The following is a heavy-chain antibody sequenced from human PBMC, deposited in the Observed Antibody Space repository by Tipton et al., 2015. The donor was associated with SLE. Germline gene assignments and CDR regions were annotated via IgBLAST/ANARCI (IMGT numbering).Heavy chain of an antibody. CDR3: ARVLGSYYAMDV. V-gene: IGHV1-8*01. J-gene: IGHJ6*02. CDR2: MNPYSGNT. Sequence: QLVQSGAEVRKPGASVKVSCKASGYTFTSYDIHWVRQAPGQGLEWMGWMNPYSGNTGYAHNFQGRVTMTSNTSISTAYMELSSLRFEDTAVYYCARVLGSYYAMDVWGQGTTVTVSS. CDR1: GYTFTSYD.